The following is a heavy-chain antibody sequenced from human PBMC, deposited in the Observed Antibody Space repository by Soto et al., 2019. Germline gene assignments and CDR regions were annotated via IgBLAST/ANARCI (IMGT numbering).Heavy chain of an antibody. Sequence: QVQLVQSGAEVKKPGSSVKVSCKASGGTFSSYAISWVRQAPGQGLEWMGGIIPIFGTANYAQKFQGRVTITADKSKSTAYMELSSLRSEDTALYYCARENKALYSLGDAFDIWGQGTMVTGSS. J-gene: IGHJ3*02. CDR2: IIPIFGTA. D-gene: IGHD2-8*01. CDR3: ARENKALYSLGDAFDI. V-gene: IGHV1-69*06. CDR1: GGTFSSYA.